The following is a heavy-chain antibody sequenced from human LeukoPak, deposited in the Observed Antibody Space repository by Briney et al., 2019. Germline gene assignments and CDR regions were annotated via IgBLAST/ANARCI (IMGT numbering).Heavy chain of an antibody. D-gene: IGHD5-18*01. Sequence: ASVKVSCKASGYTFTSYYMHWVRQAPGQGLEWMGIINPSGGSTSYAQKFQGRVTMTRDTSTSTVYMELSSLRSEDTAVYYCARDSPRGYSYGYPHWYFDLWGRGTLVTVSS. CDR1: GYTFTSYY. CDR3: ARDSPRGYSYGYPHWYFDL. J-gene: IGHJ2*01. V-gene: IGHV1-46*01. CDR2: INPSGGST.